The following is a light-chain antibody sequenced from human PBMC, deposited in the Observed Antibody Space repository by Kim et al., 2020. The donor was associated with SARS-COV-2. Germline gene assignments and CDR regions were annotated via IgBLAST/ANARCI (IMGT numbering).Light chain of an antibody. CDR2: GAA. J-gene: IGKJ5*01. CDR3: QQYGGSSTT. Sequence: SPGDRATRSCRASQSVSSNSLLWYQQKPGQAPRLLIYGAASRTTGIPDRFSGSGSGTDFTLTISRLEPEDFAVYYCQQYGGSSTTFGQGTRLEIK. CDR1: QSVSSNS. V-gene: IGKV3-20*01.